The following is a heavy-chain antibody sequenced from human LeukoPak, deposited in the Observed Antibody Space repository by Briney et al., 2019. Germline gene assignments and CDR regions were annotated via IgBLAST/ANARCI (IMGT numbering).Heavy chain of an antibody. Sequence: PGGSLRLSCAASGFPFSSYAMTWVRQAPGKGLEWVSPISSSGGSTYYADSVKGRFTISSDTSKNTLYLQMSSLRAEDTAIYYGAKSRGYSYGPFDYWGQGTLVTVSS. CDR3: AKSRGYSYGPFDY. J-gene: IGHJ4*02. V-gene: IGHV3-23*01. CDR1: GFPFSSYA. D-gene: IGHD5-18*01. CDR2: ISSSGGST.